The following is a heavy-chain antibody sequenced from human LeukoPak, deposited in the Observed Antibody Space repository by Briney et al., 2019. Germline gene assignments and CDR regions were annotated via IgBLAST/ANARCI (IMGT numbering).Heavy chain of an antibody. CDR2: ISSNGGST. D-gene: IGHD6-19*01. J-gene: IGHJ4*02. CDR1: GFTFSSYA. CDR3: ARDGIAGAPTYYFDY. V-gene: IGHV3-64*01. Sequence: GGSLRLSCAASGFTFSSYAMHRVRQAPGKGLEYVSAISSNGGSTYYANSVKGRFTISRDNSKNTLYLQMGSLRAEDMAVYYCARDGIAGAPTYYFDYWGQGTLVTVSS.